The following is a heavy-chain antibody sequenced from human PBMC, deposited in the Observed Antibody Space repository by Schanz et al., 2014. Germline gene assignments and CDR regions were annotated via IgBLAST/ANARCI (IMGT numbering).Heavy chain of an antibody. CDR3: ARDGAELYYFDD. CDR2: IGGSGDST. J-gene: IGHJ4*02. CDR1: GFTFSNHA. V-gene: IGHV3-23*04. Sequence: EVQLVESGGGVVRPGGSLRLSCAASGFTFSNHALSWVRQAPGKGLEWVSGIGGSGDSTHYADSVKGRFIISRDNSKNTLYLQMNGLRAEDTAVFYCARDGAELYYFDDWGQGTLVTVSS. D-gene: IGHD1-1*01.